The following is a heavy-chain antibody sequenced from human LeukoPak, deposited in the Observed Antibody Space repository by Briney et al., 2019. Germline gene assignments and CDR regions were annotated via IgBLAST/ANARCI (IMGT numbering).Heavy chain of an antibody. CDR2: ISSSGSTI. V-gene: IGHV3-48*04. CDR1: GFTFSSYW. Sequence: GGSLRLSCAASGFTFSSYWMHWVRQAPGKGLEWVSYISSSGSTIYYADSVKGRFTISRDNAKNSLYLQMNSLRAEDTAVYYCARLQYSSSWYPNPNYYYYMDVWGKGTTVTISS. D-gene: IGHD6-13*01. CDR3: ARLQYSSSWYPNPNYYYYMDV. J-gene: IGHJ6*03.